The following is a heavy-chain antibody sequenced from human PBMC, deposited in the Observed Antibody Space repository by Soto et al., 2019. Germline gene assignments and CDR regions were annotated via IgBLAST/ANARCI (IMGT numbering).Heavy chain of an antibody. CDR2: ISSSSSYI. D-gene: IGHD6-6*01. CDR3: ARDLIAARPGRGGLYYGMDV. CDR1: GFTFSSYS. V-gene: IGHV3-21*01. Sequence: PGGSLRLSCAASGFTFSSYSMNWVRQAPGKGLEWVSSISSSSSYIYYADSVKGRFTISRDNAKNSLYLQMNSLRAEDTAVYYCARDLIAARPGRGGLYYGMDVWGQGTTVTVS. J-gene: IGHJ6*02.